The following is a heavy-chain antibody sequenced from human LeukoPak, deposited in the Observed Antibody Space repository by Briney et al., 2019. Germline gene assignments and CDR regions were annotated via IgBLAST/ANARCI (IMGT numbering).Heavy chain of an antibody. V-gene: IGHV3-23*01. Sequence: GGSLRLSCAASGFTFSSYAMSWVRQAPGKGLEWVSAISGRGGSTYYADSVKGRFTISRDNSKNTLYLQMNSLRAEDTAVYYCAKDTVNYDILGRTTSYMDVWGKGTTVTVSS. D-gene: IGHD3-9*01. CDR1: GFTFSSYA. J-gene: IGHJ6*03. CDR3: AKDTVNYDILGRTTSYMDV. CDR2: ISGRGGST.